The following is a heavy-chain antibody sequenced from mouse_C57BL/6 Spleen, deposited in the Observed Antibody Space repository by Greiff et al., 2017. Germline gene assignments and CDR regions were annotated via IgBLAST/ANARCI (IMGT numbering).Heavy chain of an antibody. Sequence: VQLQQSGPGLVQPSQSLSITCTVSGFSLTSYGVHWVRQSPGKGLEWLGVIWRGGSTDYNAAFMSRLSITKDNSKSQVFFKMNSLQADDTAIYYCAKNRGDYDYDYAMDYWGQGTSVTVSS. D-gene: IGHD2-4*01. CDR2: IWRGGST. CDR3: AKNRGDYDYDYAMDY. V-gene: IGHV2-5*01. J-gene: IGHJ4*01. CDR1: GFSLTSYG.